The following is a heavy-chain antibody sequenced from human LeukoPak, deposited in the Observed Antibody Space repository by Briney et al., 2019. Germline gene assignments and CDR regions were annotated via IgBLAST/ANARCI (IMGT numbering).Heavy chain of an antibody. CDR3: AKTYDSGAYYPDC. CDR2: INPNSGGT. V-gene: IGHV1-2*02. J-gene: IGHJ4*02. Sequence: ASVKVSCKTSGYTFTGYYMHWVRQAPGQGLEWMGRINPNSGGTNYAEKFQGRVTMTRDTSINTAYMELSSLRSDDTAVYYCAKTYDSGAYYPDCWGQGTLVTVSS. D-gene: IGHD3-22*01. CDR1: GYTFTGYY.